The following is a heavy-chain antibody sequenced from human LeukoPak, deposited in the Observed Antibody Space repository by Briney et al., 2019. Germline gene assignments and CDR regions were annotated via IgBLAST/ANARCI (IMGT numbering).Heavy chain of an antibody. CDR2: ILYVGGND. Sequence: GRSLRLSCAASGFTFSSYPMHWVRQAPGKGLEWVAVILYVGGNDYYADSVKGRFTISRDNSKNTLYLQMNSLRAEDTAVYYCARDLWSYYYGSGSYLGGWGQGTLVTVSS. CDR3: ARDLWSYYYGSGSYLGG. D-gene: IGHD3-10*01. J-gene: IGHJ4*02. CDR1: GFTFSSYP. V-gene: IGHV3-30-3*01.